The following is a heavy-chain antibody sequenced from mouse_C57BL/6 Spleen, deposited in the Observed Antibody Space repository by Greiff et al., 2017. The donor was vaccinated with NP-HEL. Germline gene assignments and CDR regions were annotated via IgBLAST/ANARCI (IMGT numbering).Heavy chain of an antibody. CDR3: ARSRGYYGSSYEYFDV. CDR1: GFNIKDYY. V-gene: IGHV14-2*01. CDR2: IDPEDGDT. J-gene: IGHJ1*03. Sequence: EVKLQESGAELVKPGASVKLSCTASGFNIKDYYMHWVKQRTEQGLEWIGRIDPEDGDTKYAPKFQGQATITADTSSNTAYLQLSSLTSEDTAVYYCARSRGYYGSSYEYFDVWGTGTTVTVSS. D-gene: IGHD1-1*01.